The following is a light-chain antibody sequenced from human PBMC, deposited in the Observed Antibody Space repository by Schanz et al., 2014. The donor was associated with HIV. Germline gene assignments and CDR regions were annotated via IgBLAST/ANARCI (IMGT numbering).Light chain of an antibody. CDR3: QQYGSPPRT. J-gene: IGKJ1*01. CDR2: GGS. CDR1: QTVRSSF. V-gene: IGKV3-20*01. Sequence: VLTQSPATLSLSPGEGATLSCRASQTVRSSFLAWYQQRPGQAPRLLIYGGSNRATGVPDRFSGSGSGTDFTLTISRLEPDDFAVFYCQQYGSPPRTFGQGTKVEI.